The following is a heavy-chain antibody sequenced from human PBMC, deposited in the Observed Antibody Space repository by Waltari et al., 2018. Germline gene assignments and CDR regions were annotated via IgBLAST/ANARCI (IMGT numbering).Heavy chain of an antibody. D-gene: IGHD3-22*01. CDR3: AREEYFYDSSGYSRKYYFDY. CDR2: INHRGNT. J-gene: IGHJ4*02. Sequence: QVQLQQWGAGLLKPSEPLSLTCAVYGGYFIGYYCSWFRQPPGKGQEWIGEINHRGNTSYNPSLKSRVTISVDTSKNQFSLNLNSVTAADTAVYYCAREEYFYDSSGYSRKYYFDYWGQGTLVTVSS. CDR1: GGYFIGYY. V-gene: IGHV4-34*01.